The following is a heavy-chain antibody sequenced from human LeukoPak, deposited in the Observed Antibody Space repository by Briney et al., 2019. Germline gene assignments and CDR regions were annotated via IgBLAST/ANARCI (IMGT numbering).Heavy chain of an antibody. CDR3: AAVAGWYEGAFDI. V-gene: IGHV1-58*02. J-gene: IGHJ3*02. Sequence: SVKVSCKASGFTFTSSAMQWVRQARGQRLEWIGWTVVGSGNTNYAQKFQERVTITRDMSTSTAYMELSSLRSEDTAVYYCAAVAGWYEGAFDIWGQGTMVTVSS. CDR1: GFTFTSSA. D-gene: IGHD2-15*01. CDR2: TVVGSGNT.